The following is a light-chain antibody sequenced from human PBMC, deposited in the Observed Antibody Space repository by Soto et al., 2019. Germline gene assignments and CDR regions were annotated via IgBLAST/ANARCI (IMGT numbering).Light chain of an antibody. Sequence: EIVLTQSPATLSLSPGERATLSCRASQSVSTYLAWYQQKPGQAPRLLIYDASKRATGIPVRFSGSGSGTDFTLTITSLEPEDFGVYYCQQRSNWPPQWTFGQGTKVDIK. V-gene: IGKV3-11*01. CDR1: QSVSTY. CDR2: DAS. CDR3: QQRSNWPPQWT. J-gene: IGKJ1*01.